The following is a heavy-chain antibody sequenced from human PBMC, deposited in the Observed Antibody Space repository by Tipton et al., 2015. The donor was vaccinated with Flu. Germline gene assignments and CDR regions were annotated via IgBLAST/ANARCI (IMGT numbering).Heavy chain of an antibody. Sequence: LRLSCSVSGDSIGSRYFWGWIRQSPGKGLEWIGSLYHSGSTYYNPSLKGRVSISVDTSRNHFSLRLRSVTAADTAVYYCARHEFWGSSGFEPWGQGTPVTVSS. CDR1: GDSIGSRYF. CDR2: LYHSGST. J-gene: IGHJ5*02. D-gene: IGHD6-19*01. V-gene: IGHV4-38-2*01. CDR3: ARHEFWGSSGFEP.